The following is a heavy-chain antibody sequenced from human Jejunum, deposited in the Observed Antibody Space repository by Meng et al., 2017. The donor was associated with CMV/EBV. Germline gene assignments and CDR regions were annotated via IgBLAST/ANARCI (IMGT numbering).Heavy chain of an antibody. CDR3: GRDSMKGGGFDC. J-gene: IGHJ4*02. CDR2: IKNKANSYIT. Sequence: SGLTYRDHHMDWVRQAPGKGLGWVGRIKNKANSYITEYAASVRGRFTISRDDSKNSLYLQMNSLKTEDTAVYYCGRDSMKGGGFDCWGQGILVTVSS. V-gene: IGHV3-72*01. D-gene: IGHD3-10*01. CDR1: GLTYRDHH.